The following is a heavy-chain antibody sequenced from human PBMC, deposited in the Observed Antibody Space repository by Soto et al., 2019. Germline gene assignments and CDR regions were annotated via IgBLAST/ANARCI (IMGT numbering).Heavy chain of an antibody. J-gene: IGHJ4*02. CDR1: GYTFTSYG. Sequence: VQLVQSGAEVKKPGASVKVSCEASGYTFTSYGISGVRQTPGQGLEWMGWISAYNGNTTYAQKLQGRVTMTTDTPTSTAYMELRSLRSDDTAVYYCARDLYGSRESTFDYWGQGTLVTVSS. D-gene: IGHD1-26*01. CDR3: ARDLYGSRESTFDY. V-gene: IGHV1-18*01. CDR2: ISAYNGNT.